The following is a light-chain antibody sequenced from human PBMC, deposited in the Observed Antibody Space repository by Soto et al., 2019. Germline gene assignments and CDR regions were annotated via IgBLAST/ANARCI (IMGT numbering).Light chain of an antibody. V-gene: IGKV1-33*01. J-gene: IGKJ3*01. Sequence: DIQMTQSPSSLSASVGDIVTITCQASQDISNYLNWYQQKPGKAPKLLIYDASNLETGVPSRFSGSGSGTDFTFTISSLQPEVIATYYCQQYDNLSLTFGPGTKVDIK. CDR3: QQYDNLSLT. CDR1: QDISNY. CDR2: DAS.